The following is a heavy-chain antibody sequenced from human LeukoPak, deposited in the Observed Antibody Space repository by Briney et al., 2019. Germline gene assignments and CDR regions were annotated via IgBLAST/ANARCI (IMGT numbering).Heavy chain of an antibody. Sequence: GGSLRLSCAVSGFIFSNYAMSWVRQAPGKGLEWVAAISGSAGSSFYADSVKGRFTISRDNSKNMLYLQMNSLGDDDTALYYCAKERIAARPRYLDYWGQGTLVTVSS. CDR3: AKERIAARPRYLDY. J-gene: IGHJ4*02. CDR1: GFIFSNYA. V-gene: IGHV3-23*01. CDR2: ISGSAGSS. D-gene: IGHD6-6*01.